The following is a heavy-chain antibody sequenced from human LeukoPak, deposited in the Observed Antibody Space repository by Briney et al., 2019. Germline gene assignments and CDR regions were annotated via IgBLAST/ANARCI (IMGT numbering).Heavy chain of an antibody. J-gene: IGHJ4*02. CDR3: ASHGGDSSGYYYVRYFDY. CDR1: GGSISSKTYN. Sequence: PSETLSLTCSISGGSISSKTYNWGWIRQPPGKGLEWIGSTYYTGSTHYNPSLKSRVTISVDTSKNQLSLKLTSVTAADTAVYYCASHGGDSSGYYYVRYFDYWGQGTLVTVSS. CDR2: TYYTGST. V-gene: IGHV4-39*07. D-gene: IGHD3-22*01.